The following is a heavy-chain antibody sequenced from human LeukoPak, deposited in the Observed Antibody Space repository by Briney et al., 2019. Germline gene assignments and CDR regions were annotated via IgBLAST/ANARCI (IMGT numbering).Heavy chain of an antibody. CDR2: IIPIFGTA. CDR1: GGTFSSYA. D-gene: IGHD3-3*02. J-gene: IGHJ6*03. CDR3: ARVPISSDGYYYYYMDV. Sequence: GASVKVSCKASGGTFSSYAISWVRRAPGQGLEWMGGIIPIFGTANYAQKFQGRVTITTDESTSTAYMELSSLRSEDTAVYYCARVPISSDGYYYYYMDVWGKGTTVTVSS. V-gene: IGHV1-69*05.